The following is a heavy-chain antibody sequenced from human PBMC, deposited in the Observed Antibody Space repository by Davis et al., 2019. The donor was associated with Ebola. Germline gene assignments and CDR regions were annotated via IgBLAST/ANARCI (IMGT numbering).Heavy chain of an antibody. Sequence: GESLKISCAASGFTFSSYGMHWVRQAPGKGLEWVAVIWYDGSNKYYADSVKGRFTISRDNSKNTLYLQMNSLRAEDTAVYYCARDGDVKKGTIFGVKTYYYYYMDVWGKGTTVTVSS. D-gene: IGHD3-3*01. J-gene: IGHJ6*03. CDR1: GFTFSSYG. CDR2: IWYDGSNK. V-gene: IGHV3-33*01. CDR3: ARDGDVKKGTIFGVKTYYYYYMDV.